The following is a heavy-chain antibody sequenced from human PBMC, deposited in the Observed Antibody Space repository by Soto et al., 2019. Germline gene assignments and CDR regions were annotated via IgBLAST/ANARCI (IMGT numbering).Heavy chain of an antibody. CDR2: IYYSGST. CDR3: ARYRGNYGSGSYYRYYYYYMDV. J-gene: IGHJ6*03. CDR1: GGSISSSSYY. D-gene: IGHD3-10*01. V-gene: IGHV4-39*01. Sequence: SETLSLTCTVSGGSISSSSYYWGWIRQPPGKGLEWIGSIYYSGSTYYNPSLKSRVTISVDTSKNQFSLKLSSVTAADTAVYYCARYRGNYGSGSYYRYYYYYMDVWGKGTTVTVSS.